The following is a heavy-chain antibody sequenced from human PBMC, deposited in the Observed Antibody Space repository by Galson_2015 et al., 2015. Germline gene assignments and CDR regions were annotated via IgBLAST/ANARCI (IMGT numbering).Heavy chain of an antibody. Sequence: SLRLSCAASGFTFSSYAMHWVRQAPGKGLEWVAVISYDGSNKYYADSVKGRFTISRDNSKNTLYLQMNSLRAEDTAVYYCARDLRLARSHYYYGMDVWGQGTTVTVSS. D-gene: IGHD3-9*01. CDR2: ISYDGSNK. CDR3: ARDLRLARSHYYYGMDV. J-gene: IGHJ6*02. CDR1: GFTFSSYA. V-gene: IGHV3-30-3*01.